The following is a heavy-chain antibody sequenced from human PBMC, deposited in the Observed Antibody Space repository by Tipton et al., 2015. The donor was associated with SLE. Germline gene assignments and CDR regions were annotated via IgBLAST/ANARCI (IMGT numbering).Heavy chain of an antibody. J-gene: IGHJ4*02. CDR1: GFTFSSYE. V-gene: IGHV3-48*03. D-gene: IGHD2-8*02. CDR3: ARGYCPGGVCYTDYFDY. Sequence: GSLRLSCVASGFTFSSYEMTWVRQAPGKGLEWVAYVSASGSPINYADSVKGRFTVSRDNAKRSLYLQMSSLRAEDTALYYCARGYCPGGVCYTDYFDYWGQGTLVTVSS. CDR2: VSASGSPI.